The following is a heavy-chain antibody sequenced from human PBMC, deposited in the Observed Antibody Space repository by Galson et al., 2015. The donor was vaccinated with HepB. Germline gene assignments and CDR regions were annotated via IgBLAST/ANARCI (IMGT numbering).Heavy chain of an antibody. CDR2: FDPEDGET. Sequence: SVKVSCKVSGYTLTELSMHWVLQAPGKGLEWMGGFDPEDGETIYAQKFQGRVTMTEDTSTDTAYMELSSLRSEDTAVYYCATSKNYYDSSGYYFSRFDPWGQGTLVTVSS. J-gene: IGHJ5*02. V-gene: IGHV1-24*01. CDR3: ATSKNYYDSSGYYFSRFDP. CDR1: GYTLTELS. D-gene: IGHD3-22*01.